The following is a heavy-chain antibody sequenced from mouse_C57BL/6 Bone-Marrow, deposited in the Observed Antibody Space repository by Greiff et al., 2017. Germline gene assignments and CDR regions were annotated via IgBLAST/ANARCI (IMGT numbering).Heavy chain of an antibody. Sequence: VQLQQPGAELVKPGASVKLSCKASGYTFTSYWMHWVKQRPGQGLEWIGMIHPNSGSTNYNEKFKSKATLTVDKSSSTAYMQLSSLTSEDSAVYYCARRNYGSSLSWFAYWGQGTLVTVSA. CDR3: ARRNYGSSLSWFAY. CDR2: IHPNSGST. D-gene: IGHD1-1*01. V-gene: IGHV1-64*01. J-gene: IGHJ3*01. CDR1: GYTFTSYW.